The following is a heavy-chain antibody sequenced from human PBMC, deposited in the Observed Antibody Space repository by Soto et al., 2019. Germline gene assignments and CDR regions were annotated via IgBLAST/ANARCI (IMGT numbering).Heavy chain of an antibody. J-gene: IGHJ5*02. Sequence: QVQLVQSGAEVKKPGASVKVSCKASGYTFTSYDINWVRQATGQGLEWMGWMNPNSGNTAYEQKFLGRVTMTSNTYTSTGFVDLSSRISEATADYWYAREKARRFDARGQGSLVTDSS. V-gene: IGHV1-8*01. CDR2: MNPNSGNT. CDR3: AREKARRFDA. CDR1: GYTFTSYD.